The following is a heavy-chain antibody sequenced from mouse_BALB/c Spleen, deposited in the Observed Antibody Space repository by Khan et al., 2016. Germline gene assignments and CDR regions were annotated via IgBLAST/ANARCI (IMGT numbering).Heavy chain of an antibody. CDR2: IDPYNGVS. Sequence: EVQLQESGPELVKPGASVKVSCKGSGYAFTTYNMYWVKQSHGKSLEWIGYIDPYNGVSSYNQKFKDKATLTVDESSSTAYMHLNSLTSEDSADYYCARWDGNYVPFAYWGQGTLVTVSA. V-gene: IGHV1S135*01. D-gene: IGHD2-1*01. CDR1: GYAFTTYN. CDR3: ARWDGNYVPFAY. J-gene: IGHJ3*01.